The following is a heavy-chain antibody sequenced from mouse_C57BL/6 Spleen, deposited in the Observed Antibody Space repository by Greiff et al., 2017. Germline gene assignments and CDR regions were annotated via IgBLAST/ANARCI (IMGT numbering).Heavy chain of an antibody. Sequence: QVQLQQPGAELVRPGSSVTLSCKASGYTFTSYWMHWVKQRPIQGLEWIGNIDPSDSETHYNQKFKDKATLTVDKSSSTAYMQLSSLTSEDSAVYYCATYYSGSRWFAYWGQGTLVTVSA. V-gene: IGHV1-52*01. CDR2: IDPSDSET. CDR3: ATYYSGSRWFAY. CDR1: GYTFTSYW. J-gene: IGHJ3*01. D-gene: IGHD1-1*01.